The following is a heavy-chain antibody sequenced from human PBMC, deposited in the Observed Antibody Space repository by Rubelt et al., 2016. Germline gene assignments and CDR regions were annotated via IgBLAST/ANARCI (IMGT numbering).Heavy chain of an antibody. CDR2: VLHSGSA. D-gene: IGHD1-1*01. J-gene: IGHJ5*01. CDR1: GGSFSGYS. Sequence: QVQLQQWGAGLVKPSETLSLTCAVYGGSFSGYSWPWIRQPPGKGLEYIVTVLHSGSAYYNPSLNSRVTVSVDPSKNQFSLILYSVTAAETAVYYCARARSTGVGGRGFFDSWGQGTLVTVSS. CDR3: ARARSTGVGGRGFFDS. V-gene: IGHV4-34*12.